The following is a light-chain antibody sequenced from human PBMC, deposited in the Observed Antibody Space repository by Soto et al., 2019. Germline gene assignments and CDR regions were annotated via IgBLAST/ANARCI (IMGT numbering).Light chain of an antibody. CDR2: EVS. CDR1: SSDVGGYNY. V-gene: IGLV2-14*01. J-gene: IGLJ1*01. Sequence: QSALTQPASVSGSPGQSITIYCTGTSSDVGGYNYVSWYQQHPGKAPKLMIYEVSNRPSGVSNRFSGSKSGNTASLTISGLQAEDEADYYCSSYTSRSTLVFGTGTKVTVL. CDR3: SSYTSRSTLV.